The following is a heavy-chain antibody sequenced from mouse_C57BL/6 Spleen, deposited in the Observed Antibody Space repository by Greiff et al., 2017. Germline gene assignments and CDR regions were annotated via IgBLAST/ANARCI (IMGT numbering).Heavy chain of an antibody. CDR1: GYTFTSYW. CDR2: IDPSDSET. J-gene: IGHJ1*03. Sequence: VQLQQPGAELVRPGSSVKLSCKASGYTFTSYWMHWVKQRPIQGLEWIGNIDPSDSETHYNQKFKDKATLTVDKSSSPASMQLRSLTAEDSAVYYCARGTYWYFDVWGTGTTVTVSA. CDR3: ARGTYWYFDV. V-gene: IGHV1-52*01.